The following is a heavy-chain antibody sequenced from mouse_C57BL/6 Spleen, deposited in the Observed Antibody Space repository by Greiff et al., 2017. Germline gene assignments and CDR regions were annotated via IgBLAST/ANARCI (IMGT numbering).Heavy chain of an antibody. V-gene: IGHV1-69*01. CDR2: IDPSDSYT. Sequence: QVQLQQPGAELVMPGASVKLSCKASGYTFTSYWMHWVKQRPGQGLEWIGEIDPSDSYTNYNQKFKGKSTLTVDKSSSTAYMQRSSLTSEDSAVYYCARWNGNYEAWFAYWGQGTLVTVSA. CDR3: ARWNGNYEAWFAY. CDR1: GYTFTSYW. D-gene: IGHD2-1*01. J-gene: IGHJ3*01.